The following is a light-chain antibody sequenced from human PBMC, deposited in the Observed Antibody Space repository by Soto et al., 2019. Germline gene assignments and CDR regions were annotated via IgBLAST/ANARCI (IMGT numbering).Light chain of an antibody. Sequence: EIVMTQSPATLSVSPGDRATLSCRASQTVLNTYLAWYQQRPGQPPRLLIHDISTRAPGIPARFSGSGSGIEFTLTISSLQYEDLAVYFCQQYSDWPLTFGPGTKVDL. J-gene: IGKJ3*01. V-gene: IGKV3-15*01. CDR1: QTVLNTY. CDR2: DIS. CDR3: QQYSDWPLT.